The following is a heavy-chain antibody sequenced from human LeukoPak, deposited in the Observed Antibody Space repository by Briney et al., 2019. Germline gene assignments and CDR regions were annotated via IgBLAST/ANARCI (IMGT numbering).Heavy chain of an antibody. Sequence: ASVKVSCKASVYTFTSYDFNWVRQATGQRPEWMGWMSPNSGDTGYAQKFQDRVTMTRNTSISTAYMELSSLRSDDTAVYYCARGPPNWGYDYWGPGTLVTVSS. J-gene: IGHJ4*02. CDR1: VYTFTSYD. CDR2: MSPNSGDT. V-gene: IGHV1-8*01. CDR3: ARGPPNWGYDY. D-gene: IGHD7-27*01.